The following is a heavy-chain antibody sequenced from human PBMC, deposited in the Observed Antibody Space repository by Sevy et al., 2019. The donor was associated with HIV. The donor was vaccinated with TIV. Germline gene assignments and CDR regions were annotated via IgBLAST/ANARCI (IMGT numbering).Heavy chain of an antibody. CDR1: GGTFSNYA. CDR2: IIPIFGTT. CDR3: ARTPLVRIPGATDLYFDN. J-gene: IGHJ4*02. V-gene: IGHV1-69*13. Sequence: ASVKVSCKASGGTFSNYALSWVRQAPGQGLEWMGGIIPIFGTTNFAQTFQGRVTITADESTNTGYMELSSLRSADTAVYYCARTPLVRIPGATDLYFDNWGQVTLVTVSS. D-gene: IGHD2-2*01.